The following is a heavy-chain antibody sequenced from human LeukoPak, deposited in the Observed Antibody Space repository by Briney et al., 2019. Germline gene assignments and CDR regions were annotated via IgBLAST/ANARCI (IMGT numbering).Heavy chain of an antibody. J-gene: IGHJ3*02. CDR2: IYSSGNT. D-gene: IGHD3-10*01. V-gene: IGHV4-4*07. Sequence: SETLSLTCTVSGRSISNYDGSWIWRPVGKGLEWIGRIYSSGNTDYNPPLKSRVTMSIDTSKNQFSLKLASVTAADTAVYYCARRESGSNAFHIWGQGTMVTVSS. CDR1: GRSISNYD. CDR3: ARRESGSNAFHI.